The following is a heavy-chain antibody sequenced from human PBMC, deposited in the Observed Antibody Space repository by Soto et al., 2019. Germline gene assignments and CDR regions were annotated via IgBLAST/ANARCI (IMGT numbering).Heavy chain of an antibody. CDR2: ISSGGSST. CDR3: AREKYSRLSWDYLDY. J-gene: IGHJ4*02. D-gene: IGHD1-26*01. CDR1: VFTFTYHF. V-gene: IGHV3-21*01. Sequence: GGSLRLSCAASVFTFTYHFMTWVRQAPGKGLEWVCSISSGGSSTYYADSVKGRFTTSRDNAKNSLYLQMNSLRAEDTAVYYCAREKYSRLSWDYLDYGGQGTPVTVSS.